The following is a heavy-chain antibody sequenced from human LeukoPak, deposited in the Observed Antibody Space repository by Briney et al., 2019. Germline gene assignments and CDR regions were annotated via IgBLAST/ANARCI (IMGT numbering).Heavy chain of an antibody. J-gene: IGHJ4*02. Sequence: GGSLRLSCAASGFTFGSYWMHWVRQAPGKGLVWVSRINSDGSTTNYADSVKGRFTISRGNAKNSLYLQMNSLRAEDTAVYYCARDRAAVAGTFDYWGQGTLVTVSS. CDR2: INSDGSTT. CDR3: ARDRAAVAGTFDY. D-gene: IGHD6-19*01. CDR1: GFTFGSYW. V-gene: IGHV3-74*01.